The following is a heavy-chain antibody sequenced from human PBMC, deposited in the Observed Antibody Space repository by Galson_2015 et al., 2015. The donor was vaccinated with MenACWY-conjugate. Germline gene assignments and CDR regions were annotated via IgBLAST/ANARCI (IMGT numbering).Heavy chain of an antibody. CDR1: GFTFSSYD. J-gene: IGHJ6*02. CDR2: SETSGDT. Sequence: SLRLSCAASGFTFSSYDMHRVRQLTGKGLQWVSGSETSGDTYYPDSVKGRFTVSRENAKNSLYLQMNSLRAEDTAVYYCVGQRKEVADARTGYYYYGLDVWGQGTTVTVSS. CDR3: VGQRKEVADARTGYYYYGLDV. D-gene: IGHD2-2*01. V-gene: IGHV3-13*01.